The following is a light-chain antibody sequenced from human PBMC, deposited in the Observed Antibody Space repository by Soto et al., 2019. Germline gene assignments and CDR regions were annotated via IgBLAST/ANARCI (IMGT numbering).Light chain of an antibody. CDR3: GTWDTSLSAYV. Sequence: QSVLTQPASVSGSPGQSITISCTGTSSDVGGYNYVSWYQQHPGKAPKLLSYDNDKRPPGISDRFSGSKSGTSATLDIAGLQTGDEADYYCGTWDTSLSAYVFGPGTKLTVL. J-gene: IGLJ1*01. V-gene: IGLV1-51*01. CDR2: DND. CDR1: SSDVGGYNY.